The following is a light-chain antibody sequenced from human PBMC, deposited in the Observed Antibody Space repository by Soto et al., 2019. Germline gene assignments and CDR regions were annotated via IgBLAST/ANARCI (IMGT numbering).Light chain of an antibody. CDR1: QRISHW. CDR3: EQYHTYRA. Sequence: TLSASIGDRVIITCRASQRISHWLAWYQQKPGKAPTLLISDASILERGVPSRFSGSTSWTEFTLTISSLQTDDFATYYCEQYHTYRAFGQGTKVDIK. V-gene: IGKV1-5*01. CDR2: DAS. J-gene: IGKJ1*01.